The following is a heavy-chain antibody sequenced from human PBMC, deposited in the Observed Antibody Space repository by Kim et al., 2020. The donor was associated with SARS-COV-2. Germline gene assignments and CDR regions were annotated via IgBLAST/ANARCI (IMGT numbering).Heavy chain of an antibody. CDR1: GFTFSSYT. D-gene: IGHD4-17*01. J-gene: IGHJ6*02. Sequence: GGSLRLSCAASGFTFSSYTMNWVRQAPGEGLEWVSSISTGSGYIFYADSVKGRFTISRDNAKNSLFLQMNSLRAEDTAVYYCARDQGNYGDYSPYYYGMDVWGQGTTVTVSS. CDR3: ARDQGNYGDYSPYYYGMDV. V-gene: IGHV3-21*01. CDR2: ISTGSGYI.